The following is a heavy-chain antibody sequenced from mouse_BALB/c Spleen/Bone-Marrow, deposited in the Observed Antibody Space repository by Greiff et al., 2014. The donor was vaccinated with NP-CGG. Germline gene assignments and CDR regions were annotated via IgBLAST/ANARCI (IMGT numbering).Heavy chain of an antibody. Sequence: VQLQESGPGLVQPSQSLSITCTVSGFPLTSYGVHWVRQSPGKGLEWLGVIWSGGSTDYNAAFKSRLSISKDNSKSQVFFKMNSLQPNDTAIYYCARMDRSSYAMDYWGQGTSVTVSS. CDR2: IWSGGST. V-gene: IGHV2-2*02. CDR1: GFPLTSYG. CDR3: ARMDRSSYAMDY. J-gene: IGHJ4*01. D-gene: IGHD2-14*01.